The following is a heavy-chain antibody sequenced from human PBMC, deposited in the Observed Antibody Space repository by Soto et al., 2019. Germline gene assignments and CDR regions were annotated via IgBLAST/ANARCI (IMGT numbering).Heavy chain of an antibody. V-gene: IGHV3-33*01. CDR2: IWYDGSNK. J-gene: IGHJ3*02. CDR3: EREDSSSWSGGAFDI. Sequence: QVQLVESGGGVVQPGRSLRLSCAASGFTFSSYGMHWVRQAPGKGLEWVAVIWYDGSNKYYAASVKGRFTISRDNSKNTLYLQMNGLRAEDTGVYYCEREDSSSWSGGAFDIWGRGTTVTVSS. CDR1: GFTFSSYG. D-gene: IGHD6-13*01.